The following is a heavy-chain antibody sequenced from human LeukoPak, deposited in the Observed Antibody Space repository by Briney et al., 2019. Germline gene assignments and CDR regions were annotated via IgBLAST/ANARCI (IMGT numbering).Heavy chain of an antibody. J-gene: IGHJ4*02. CDR2: ISGSSYYI. V-gene: IGHV3-21*01. CDR3: ARDSSSGWYHGY. CDR1: GFTFSTYT. D-gene: IGHD6-19*01. Sequence: GGSLRLSCVASGFTFSTYTINWVRQTPGKGLKWVSSISGSSYYIYYADSVRGRFTISRDNAENSAYLQMNSLRAEDTAVYYCARDSSSGWYHGYWGQGTLVTVSS.